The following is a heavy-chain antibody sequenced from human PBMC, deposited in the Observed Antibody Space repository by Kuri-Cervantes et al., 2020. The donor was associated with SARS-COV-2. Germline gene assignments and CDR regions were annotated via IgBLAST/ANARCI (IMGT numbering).Heavy chain of an antibody. CDR3: ARWDDFWSGDDAFDI. CDR2: IIPIFGTA. CDR1: GYTLTELS. Sequence: SVKVSCKVSGYTLTELSMHWVRQAPGKGLEWMGGIIPIFGTANYAQKFQGRVTITTDESTSTAYMELSSLRSEDTAVYYCARWDDFWSGDDAFDIWGQGTMVTVSS. D-gene: IGHD3-3*01. V-gene: IGHV1-69*05. J-gene: IGHJ3*02.